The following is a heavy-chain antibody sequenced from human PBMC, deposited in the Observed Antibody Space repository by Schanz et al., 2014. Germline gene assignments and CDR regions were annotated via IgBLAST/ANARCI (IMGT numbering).Heavy chain of an antibody. J-gene: IGHJ4*02. D-gene: IGHD3-10*01. CDR2: IYDSGNT. Sequence: QVQLEESGAGLVKPSGTLSLTCAVSGASVSSDNWWNWVRQPPGKGLEWIGEIYDSGNTNYNPSLKSRVTMSVDDSKNQFSLHLNSVTAADTAMYYCARRRRGSFPLDSWGQGTLVIVSS. CDR1: GASVSSDNW. V-gene: IGHV4-4*02. CDR3: ARRRRGSFPLDS.